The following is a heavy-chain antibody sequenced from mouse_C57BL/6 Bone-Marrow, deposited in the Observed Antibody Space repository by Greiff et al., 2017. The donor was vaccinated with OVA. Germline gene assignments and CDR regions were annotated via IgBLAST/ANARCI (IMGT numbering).Heavy chain of an antibody. CDR3: AREGDHYYAMDY. V-gene: IGHV1-81*01. Sequence: VQLQQSGAELARPGASVKLSCKASGYTFTSYGISWVKQSTGQGLEWIGEIYPRSGNTYYNEKFKGKATLTADKSSSTAYMELRSLTSEDSAVYFCAREGDHYYAMDYWGQGTSVTVSS. D-gene: IGHD3-3*01. J-gene: IGHJ4*01. CDR1: GYTFTSYG. CDR2: IYPRSGNT.